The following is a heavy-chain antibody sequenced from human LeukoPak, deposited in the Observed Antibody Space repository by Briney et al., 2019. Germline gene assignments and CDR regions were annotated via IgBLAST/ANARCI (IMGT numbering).Heavy chain of an antibody. CDR1: GYTFTSYG. D-gene: IGHD6-19*01. CDR3: ARGIAVAGGYYYYYMDV. J-gene: IGHJ6*03. V-gene: IGHV1-18*01. CDR2: ISAYNGNT. Sequence: GASVKVSCKASGYTFTSYGISWVRQAPRQGLEWMGWISAYNGNTNYAQKLQGRVTMTTDTSTSTAYMELRSLRSDDTAVYYCARGIAVAGGYYYYYMDVWGKGTTVTVSS.